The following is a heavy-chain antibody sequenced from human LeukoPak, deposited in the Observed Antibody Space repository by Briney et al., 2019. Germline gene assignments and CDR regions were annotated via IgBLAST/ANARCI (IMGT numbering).Heavy chain of an antibody. V-gene: IGHV4-38-2*02. Sequence: SETLSLTCTVSGYSISSGYYWGWIRQPPGKGLEWIGSIYHNGSTYYNPSLKSRVTISVDTSKNQFSLKLSSVTAADTAVYYCARFVAAAGFDYWGQGTLVTVSS. J-gene: IGHJ4*02. CDR1: GYSISSGYY. CDR3: ARFVAAAGFDY. D-gene: IGHD6-13*01. CDR2: IYHNGST.